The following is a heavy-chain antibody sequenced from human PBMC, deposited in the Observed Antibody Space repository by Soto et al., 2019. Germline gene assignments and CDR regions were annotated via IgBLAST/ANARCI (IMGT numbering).Heavy chain of an antibody. CDR3: AREDYDILTGYYTIDY. CDR1: GYTYSSYD. V-gene: IGHV3-33*01. J-gene: IGHJ4*02. Sequence: AGGSLRLSCAAYGYTYSSYDVHGVRQAPSKGLEWVAVIWYDGSNKYYADSVKGRFTISRDNSKNTLYLQMNSLRAEDTAVYYCAREDYDILTGYYTIDYWGQGTLVTVSS. CDR2: IWYDGSNK. D-gene: IGHD3-9*01.